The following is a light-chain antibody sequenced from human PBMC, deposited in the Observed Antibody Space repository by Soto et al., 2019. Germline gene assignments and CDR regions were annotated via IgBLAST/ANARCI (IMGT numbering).Light chain of an antibody. CDR2: GAS. CDR3: QQYDKWPRT. CDR1: QSLTSN. Sequence: EIVMTQSPATLSVSPGGRVTLSCRASQSLTSNLAWYQHKPGQSPRLLIYGASARATGIPARFSGSGSGAEYTLTISSLQSEDFAVYYCQQYDKWPRTFGQGTKVDIK. V-gene: IGKV3-15*01. J-gene: IGKJ1*01.